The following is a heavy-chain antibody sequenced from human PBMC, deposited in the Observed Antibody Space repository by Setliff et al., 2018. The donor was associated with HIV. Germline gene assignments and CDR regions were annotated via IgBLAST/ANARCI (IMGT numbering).Heavy chain of an antibody. V-gene: IGHV4-61*09. CDR2: IYTSGST. CDR3: ARGYSSGWTGYFDY. D-gene: IGHD6-19*01. CDR1: GGSISSGSYY. J-gene: IGHJ4*02. Sequence: SETLSLTCTVSGGSISSGSYYWSWIRQPAGKGLDWIGHIYTSGSTNYNPSLKSRVTISVDRSKNQFSLRLSSVTAADTAVYYCARGYSSGWTGYFDYWGQGTLVTVSS.